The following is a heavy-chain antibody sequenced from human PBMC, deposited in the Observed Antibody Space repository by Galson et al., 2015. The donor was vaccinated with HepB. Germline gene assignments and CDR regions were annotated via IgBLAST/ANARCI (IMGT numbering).Heavy chain of an antibody. J-gene: IGHJ4*02. D-gene: IGHD3-10*01. CDR3: VRVFSGSLGALDY. CDR1: GFTFSDHY. V-gene: IGHV3-72*01. CDR2: IRRETNSYTT. Sequence: SCAASGFTFSDHYMDWVRQTPGKGLEWVGRIRRETNSYTTEYATSVQGRFTISRDDSKNSLHLQMNSLKTEDTAVYYCVRVFSGSLGALDYWGQGTLVTVSA.